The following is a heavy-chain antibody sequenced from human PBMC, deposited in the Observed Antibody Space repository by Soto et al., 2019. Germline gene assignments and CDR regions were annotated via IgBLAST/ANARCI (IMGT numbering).Heavy chain of an antibody. D-gene: IGHD6-13*01. CDR2: IIPILGIA. CDR3: ASSVIAAAGQDFDY. J-gene: IGHJ4*02. V-gene: IGHV1-69*02. CDR1: GGTFSSYT. Sequence: SVKVSCKASGGTFSSYTISWVRQAPGQGLEWMGRIIPILGIANYAQKFQGRVTITADKSTSTAYMELSSLRSEDTAVYYCASSVIAAAGQDFDYWGQGTLVTVSS.